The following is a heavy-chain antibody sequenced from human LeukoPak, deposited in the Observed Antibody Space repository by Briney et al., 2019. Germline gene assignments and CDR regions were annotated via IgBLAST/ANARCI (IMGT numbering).Heavy chain of an antibody. CDR3: ARDQAHYDFWSGYHNWFDP. CDR1: GGAISSYC. V-gene: IGHV4-59*01. CDR2: IYYSGST. J-gene: IGHJ5*02. Sequence: SETLSLTCTVSGGAISSYCWSWIRQPPGKGLEWIGYIYYSGSTNYNPSLKSRVTISVDTSKNQFSLKLSSVTAADTAVYYCARDQAHYDFWSGYHNWFDPWGQGTLVTVSS. D-gene: IGHD3-3*01.